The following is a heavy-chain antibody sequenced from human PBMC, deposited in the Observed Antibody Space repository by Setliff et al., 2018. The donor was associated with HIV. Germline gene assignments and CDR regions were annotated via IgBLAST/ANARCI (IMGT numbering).Heavy chain of an antibody. CDR1: GYSFSSYW. CDR3: ARHKNGGYSLDN. Sequence: GESLKISCKGSGYSFSSYWINWVRQMPGEGLEWMGRIDPSDSYTNYSPSFQGHVSISADRSISTAYLQWSSLKASDTAIYYCARHKNGGYSLDNWGQGTLVTVSS. J-gene: IGHJ4*02. V-gene: IGHV5-10-1*01. CDR2: IDPSDSYT. D-gene: IGHD2-15*01.